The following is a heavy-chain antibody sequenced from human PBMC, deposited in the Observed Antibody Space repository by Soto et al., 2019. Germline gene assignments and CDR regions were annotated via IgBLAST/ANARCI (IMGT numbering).Heavy chain of an antibody. Sequence: GASVKVSCKASGYTFTSYDINWVRQASGQGLEWMGWISAYNGNTNYAQKLQGRVTMTRDTSTSTVYMELSSLRSEDTAVYYCARGVEALTTVTTFGARNGQFDYWGQGTLVTVSS. V-gene: IGHV1-18*01. CDR2: ISAYNGNT. CDR3: ARGVEALTTVTTFGARNGQFDY. CDR1: GYTFTSYD. D-gene: IGHD4-17*01. J-gene: IGHJ4*02.